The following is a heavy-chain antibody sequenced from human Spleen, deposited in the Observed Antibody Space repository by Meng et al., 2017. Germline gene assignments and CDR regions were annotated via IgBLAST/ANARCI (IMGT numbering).Heavy chain of an antibody. J-gene: IGHJ4*02. D-gene: IGHD2-21*01. V-gene: IGHV4-30-4*01. CDR2: IYDSGYT. Sequence: QPQLQESGPGLVRPSEALSLTCNVSGGSMSSGDYYWSWIRQPPGKGLEWIGYIYDSGYTYYNPSLKSRVTISVDTSKNQFSLKLSSVTAADTAVYYCARERGILVGNNNFDYWGQGTLVTVSS. CDR1: GGSMSSGDYY. CDR3: ARERGILVGNNNFDY.